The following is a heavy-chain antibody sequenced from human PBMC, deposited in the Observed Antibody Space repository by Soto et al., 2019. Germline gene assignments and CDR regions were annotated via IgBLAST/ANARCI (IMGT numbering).Heavy chain of an antibody. V-gene: IGHV3-13*01. CDR3: ASGGRDI. Sequence: EVQLVESGGGLVQPGGSLRLSCAASGFTFSNYDMHWVRQTTGKGLEWVSGIGTVGDTYYSGSVKGRFSISRENAKNSFYLQRNSLRAEDTAVYDCASGGRDICGQGTLVPVSS. CDR1: GFTFSNYD. CDR2: IGTVGDT. J-gene: IGHJ4*02. D-gene: IGHD3-16*01.